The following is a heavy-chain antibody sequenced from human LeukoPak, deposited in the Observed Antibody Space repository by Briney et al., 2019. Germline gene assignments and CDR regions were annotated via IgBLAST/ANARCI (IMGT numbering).Heavy chain of an antibody. CDR3: ARGSVQLWLRDTYYYMDV. V-gene: IGHV3-20*04. Sequence: PGGSPRLSCAASGFTFSDYYMSWIRQAPGKGLEWVSGINWNGRITEYADSVKDRFTISRQNTKNSLYLYMNNLGGEDTALYFCARGSVQLWLRDTYYYMDVWGKGTTVTVSS. J-gene: IGHJ6*03. D-gene: IGHD5-18*01. CDR2: INWNGRIT. CDR1: GFTFSDYY.